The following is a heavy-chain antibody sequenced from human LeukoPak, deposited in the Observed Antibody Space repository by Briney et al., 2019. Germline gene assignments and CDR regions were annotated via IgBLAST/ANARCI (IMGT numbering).Heavy chain of an antibody. CDR2: IYTCRTT. Sequence: SETLSLTCNVSGGSISSFYLSWIRQPPGKGLEGIGYIYTCRTTKYNPSLKSPLTMSVATSNSQFLLKLSSVTAADTAVYYCARHGDFWDGRSWFDPWGQGTLVTVSS. CDR3: ARHGDFWDGRSWFDP. V-gene: IGHV4-4*09. CDR1: GGSISSFY. D-gene: IGHD3-3*01. J-gene: IGHJ5*02.